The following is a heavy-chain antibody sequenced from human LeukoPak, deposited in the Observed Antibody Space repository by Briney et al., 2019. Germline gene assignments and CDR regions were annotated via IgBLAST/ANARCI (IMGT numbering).Heavy chain of an antibody. D-gene: IGHD3-10*01. V-gene: IGHV3-21*01. Sequence: NSGGSLRLSCAASGFSFSSYAMSWVRQAPGKGLEWVSSISSSSSYIYYADSVKGRFTISRDNAKNSLYLQMNSLRAEDTAVYYCARDQARPPTLWFGELYPLDYWGQGTLVTVSS. CDR2: ISSSSSYI. CDR1: GFSFSSYA. J-gene: IGHJ4*02. CDR3: ARDQARPPTLWFGELYPLDY.